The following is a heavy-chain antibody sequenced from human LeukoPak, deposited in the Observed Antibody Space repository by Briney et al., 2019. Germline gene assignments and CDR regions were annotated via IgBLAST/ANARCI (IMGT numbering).Heavy chain of an antibody. Sequence: GGSLRLSCAASGFTFSSYGMHWVRQAPGKGLEWVAVISYDGSNKYYADSVKGRFTISRDNSKNTLHLQMNSLRDEDTAVYYCAKEVDTYYYGSGSYHYWGQGTLVTVSS. CDR1: GFTFSSYG. V-gene: IGHV3-30*18. CDR3: AKEVDTYYYGSGSYHY. CDR2: ISYDGSNK. D-gene: IGHD3-10*01. J-gene: IGHJ4*02.